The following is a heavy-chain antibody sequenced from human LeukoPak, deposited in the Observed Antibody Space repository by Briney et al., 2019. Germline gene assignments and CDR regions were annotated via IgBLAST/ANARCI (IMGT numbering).Heavy chain of an antibody. CDR3: ARGRTAIFGDRGRRFDY. CDR1: GGSFSGYY. D-gene: IGHD3-3*01. V-gene: IGHV4-34*01. CDR2: INNIEST. J-gene: IGHJ4*02. Sequence: SETLSLTCAVYGGSFSGYYWSWIRQPPGKGLDWVGEINNIESTNYNPSLKSQGTISVDTSKNQFSLKLSSVTAADTAVYYCARGRTAIFGDRGRRFDYWGQGTLVTVSS.